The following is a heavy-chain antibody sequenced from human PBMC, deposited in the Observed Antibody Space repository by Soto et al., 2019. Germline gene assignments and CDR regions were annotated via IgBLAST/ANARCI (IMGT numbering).Heavy chain of an antibody. CDR3: AKEQLDYGDYVGIDP. J-gene: IGHJ5*02. D-gene: IGHD4-17*01. CDR1: GFTFSSYA. Sequence: EVQLFESGGGLVQPGGSLRLSCAASGFTFSSYAMRWARQAPGKGLEGVSAISGSGGSTYYADSVKGRFTISRDNSKNTLYLQMNSLRAEDTAVYYCAKEQLDYGDYVGIDPWGQGTLVTVSS. CDR2: ISGSGGST. V-gene: IGHV3-23*01.